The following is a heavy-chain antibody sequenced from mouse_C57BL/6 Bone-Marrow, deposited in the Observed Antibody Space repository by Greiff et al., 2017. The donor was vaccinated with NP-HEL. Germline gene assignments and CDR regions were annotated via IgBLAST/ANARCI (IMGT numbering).Heavy chain of an antibody. J-gene: IGHJ4*01. CDR1: GYTFTSYG. CDR3: ARRSDYYYGSSYAMDY. D-gene: IGHD1-1*01. V-gene: IGHV1-81*01. CDR2: IYPRSGNT. Sequence: QVQLQQSGAELARPGASVKLSCKASGYTFTSYGISWVKQRTGQGLEWIGEIYPRSGNTYYNEKFKGKATLTADKSSSTAYMELRSLTSEDSAVYFCARRSDYYYGSSYAMDYWGQGTSVTVSS.